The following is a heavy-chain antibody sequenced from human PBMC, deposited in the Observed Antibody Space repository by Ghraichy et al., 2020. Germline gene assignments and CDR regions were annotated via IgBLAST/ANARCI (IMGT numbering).Heavy chain of an antibody. V-gene: IGHV4-31*03. Sequence: SETLSLTCTVSGGSISSGGYYWSWIRQHPGKGLEWIGYIYYTGITYYGPSLKSRFTISLDTSQNQFSLRLSSVTAADTAVYYFSRVSVSPHYNYGSGSYVDYWGQGTLVTVSS. CDR1: GGSISSGGYY. J-gene: IGHJ4*02. D-gene: IGHD3-10*01. CDR3: SRVSVSPHYNYGSGSYVDY. CDR2: IYYTGIT.